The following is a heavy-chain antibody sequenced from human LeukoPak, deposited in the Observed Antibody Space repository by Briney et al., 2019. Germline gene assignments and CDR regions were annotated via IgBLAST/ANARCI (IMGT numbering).Heavy chain of an antibody. Sequence: PSETLSLTCTVSGYSISSGYYWGWIRQPPGKGLEWIGSIYHSGSTYYNPSLKSRVTISVDTSKNQSSLKLSSVTAADTAVYYCASYSRGYYLFAYWGQGTLVTVSS. D-gene: IGHD3-22*01. V-gene: IGHV4-38-2*02. CDR1: GYSISSGYY. J-gene: IGHJ4*02. CDR2: IYHSGST. CDR3: ASYSRGYYLFAY.